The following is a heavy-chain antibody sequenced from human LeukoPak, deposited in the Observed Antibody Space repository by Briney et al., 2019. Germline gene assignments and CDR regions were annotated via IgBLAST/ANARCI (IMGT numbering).Heavy chain of an antibody. CDR1: GGSISSYY. CDR2: IYYSGST. CDR3: AREGTMVRGVITRYFDY. J-gene: IGHJ4*02. D-gene: IGHD3-10*01. Sequence: SETLSLTCTVSGGSISSYYWSWIRQPPGKGLEWIGYIYYSGSTNYNPSLKSRVTISVDTSKNQFSLKLSSVTAADTAVYYCAREGTMVRGVITRYFDYWGQGTLATVSS. V-gene: IGHV4-59*01.